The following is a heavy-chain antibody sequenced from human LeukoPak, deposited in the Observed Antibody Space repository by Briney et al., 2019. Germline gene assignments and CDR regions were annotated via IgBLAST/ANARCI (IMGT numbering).Heavy chain of an antibody. J-gene: IGHJ2*01. Sequence: GASVTVSIKASVYTFTSYGISWVRQAPGQGLEWMGWISAYNGNTNYAQKLQGRVTMTTDTSTSTAYMELRSLRSDDTAVYYCARGLRYFDWLWYFDLWGRGTLVTVSS. D-gene: IGHD3-9*01. CDR1: VYTFTSYG. CDR2: ISAYNGNT. CDR3: ARGLRYFDWLWYFDL. V-gene: IGHV1-18*01.